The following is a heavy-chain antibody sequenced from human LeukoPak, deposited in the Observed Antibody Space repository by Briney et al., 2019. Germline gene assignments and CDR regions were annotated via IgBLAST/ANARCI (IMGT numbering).Heavy chain of an antibody. CDR1: GGSISSYY. D-gene: IGHD3-22*01. CDR2: IYTSGST. CDR3: AHYYDSRGVGAFDI. Sequence: PSETLSLTCTVSGGSISSYYWSWIRQPAGKRLEWIGRIYTSGSTNYNPSLKSRVTMSVDTSKNQFSLKLSSVTAADTAVYYCAHYYDSRGVGAFDIWGQGTMVTVSS. J-gene: IGHJ3*02. V-gene: IGHV4-4*07.